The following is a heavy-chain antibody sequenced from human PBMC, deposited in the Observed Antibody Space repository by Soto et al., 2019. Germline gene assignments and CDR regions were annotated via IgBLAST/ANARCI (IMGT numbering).Heavy chain of an antibody. J-gene: IGHJ6*02. Sequence: GESLKISCNGSGYSFTSYWISWVRQMPGKGLEWMGRIDPSDSYTNYSPSFQGHVTISADKSISTAYLQWSSLKASDTAMYYCVRHISGPNPSRYYGMDVWGQGTTVTVSS. D-gene: IGHD3-10*01. V-gene: IGHV5-10-1*01. CDR1: GYSFTSYW. CDR3: VRHISGPNPSRYYGMDV. CDR2: IDPSDSYT.